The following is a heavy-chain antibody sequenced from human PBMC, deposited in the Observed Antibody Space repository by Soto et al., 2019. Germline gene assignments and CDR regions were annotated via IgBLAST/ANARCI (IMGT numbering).Heavy chain of an antibody. Sequence: QVQLQQWGAGLLKLSETLSLTCAVYGGSFSGYYWSWIRQPPGKGLEWIGEINHSGSTNYNPSLKSRVTISVDTSKNQFYLKLSSVTAADTAVYYCARGPIDSWYSYYYYYYMYVWGKGTTVTVSS. J-gene: IGHJ6*03. CDR2: INHSGST. CDR3: ARGPIDSWYSYYYYYYMYV. CDR1: GGSFSGYY. D-gene: IGHD6-13*01. V-gene: IGHV4-34*01.